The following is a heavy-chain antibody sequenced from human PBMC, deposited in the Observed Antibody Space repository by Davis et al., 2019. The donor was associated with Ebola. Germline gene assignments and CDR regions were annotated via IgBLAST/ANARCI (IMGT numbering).Heavy chain of an antibody. V-gene: IGHV3-53*01. Sequence: GESLKISCAASGFTVSSNYMSWVRQAPGKGLEWVSVIYSGGSTYYADSVKGRFTISRDNSKNTLYLQMDSLRAEDTAVYYCATLRYFDWLFPNGPDYWGQGTLVTVSS. D-gene: IGHD3-9*01. CDR3: ATLRYFDWLFPNGPDY. CDR2: IYSGGST. J-gene: IGHJ4*02. CDR1: GFTVSSNY.